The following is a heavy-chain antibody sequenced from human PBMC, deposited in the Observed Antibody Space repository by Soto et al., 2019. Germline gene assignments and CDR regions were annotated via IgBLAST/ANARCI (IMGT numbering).Heavy chain of an antibody. J-gene: IGHJ4*02. CDR1: GFDFDNYG. CDR2: ITYDGSFQ. V-gene: IGHV3-30*18. CDR3: AKDRVGGTFYTPLAF. D-gene: IGHD1-7*01. Sequence: GGSLRLSCQASGFDFDNYGMHWVRQAPGKGLEWVAVITYDGSFQYYADSVKGRFTISRDNSKNTLSLHLSTLKPEDTAVYHCAKDRVGGTFYTPLAFWRQGTLVTVSS.